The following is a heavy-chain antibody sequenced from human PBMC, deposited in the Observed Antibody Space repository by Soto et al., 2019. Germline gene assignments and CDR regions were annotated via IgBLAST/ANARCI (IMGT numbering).Heavy chain of an antibody. CDR1: GGSFSGYY. Sequence: SETLSLTCAVYGGSFSGYYWSWIRQPPGKGLEWIGEINHSGSTNYNPSLKSRVTISVDTSKNQFSLKLSSVTAADTAVYYCARGRVWYVSGNWFDPWGQGTLVTVSS. J-gene: IGHJ5*02. D-gene: IGHD6-13*01. CDR3: ARGRVWYVSGNWFDP. CDR2: INHSGST. V-gene: IGHV4-34*01.